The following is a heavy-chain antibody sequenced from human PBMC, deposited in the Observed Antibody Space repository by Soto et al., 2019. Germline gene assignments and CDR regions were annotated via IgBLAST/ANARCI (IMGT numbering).Heavy chain of an antibody. V-gene: IGHV1-46*03. CDR1: GYTFINYY. Sequence: QVQLVQSGAEVKKPGASVKVSCKASGYTFINYYIHWVRQAPGQGLEWMGVINPNGGSTVYAQKFQGRVTLTRDTSTSTVYVELSRRRSDDTAVYFCVGATAARQRDYSCPCYRHTWGKGTTVTVSS. CDR3: VGATAARQRDYSCPCYRHT. D-gene: IGHD6-6*01. J-gene: IGHJ6*04. CDR2: INPNGGST.